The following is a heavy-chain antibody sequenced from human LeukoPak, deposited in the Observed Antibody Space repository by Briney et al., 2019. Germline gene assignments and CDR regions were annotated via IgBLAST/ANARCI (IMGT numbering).Heavy chain of an antibody. CDR3: ARSSITMTCAFDI. Sequence: SETLSLTCTVSGGSISSSSYYWGWIRQPPGKGLEWIGSIYYSGSTYYNPSLKSRVTISVDTSKNQFSLKLSSVTAADTAVYYCARSSITMTCAFDIWGQGTVVTVSS. CDR1: GGSISSSSYY. J-gene: IGHJ3*02. V-gene: IGHV4-39*01. D-gene: IGHD3-22*01. CDR2: IYYSGST.